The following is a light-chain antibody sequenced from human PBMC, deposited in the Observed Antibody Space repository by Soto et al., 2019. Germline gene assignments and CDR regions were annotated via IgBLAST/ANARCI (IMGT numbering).Light chain of an antibody. Sequence: QSALTQPPSVSGSPGQSVTIYCSGTSSDVGSYNRVSWYQQPPGTAPKLMIYEVSNGPSGVPDRFSGAKSGNTASLTISGLKAEDEADYYSSSYTSSSTYVFGTGTKLTVL. J-gene: IGLJ1*01. CDR3: SSYTSSSTYV. V-gene: IGLV2-18*02. CDR1: SSDVGSYNR. CDR2: EVS.